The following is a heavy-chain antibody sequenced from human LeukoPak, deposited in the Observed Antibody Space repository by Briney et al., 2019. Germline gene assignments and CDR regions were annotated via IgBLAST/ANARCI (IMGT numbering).Heavy chain of an antibody. CDR2: ISYDGSNK. CDR1: GFTFSSYA. D-gene: IGHD2-2*01. CDR3: ARAPDIVVVPAALHTPFDP. J-gene: IGHJ5*02. V-gene: IGHV3-30*04. Sequence: GGPLRLSCAASGFTFSSYAMHRVRQPPGRGLEWVAVISYDGSNKYYADSVKGRFTISRDNSKNTLYLQMNSLRAEDTAVYYCARAPDIVVVPAALHTPFDPWGQGTLVTVSS.